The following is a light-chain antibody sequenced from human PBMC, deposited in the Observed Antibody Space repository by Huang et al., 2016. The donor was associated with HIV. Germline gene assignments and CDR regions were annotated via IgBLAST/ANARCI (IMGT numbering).Light chain of an antibody. CDR2: DIS. CDR1: HSGTSH. J-gene: IGKJ4*01. V-gene: IGKV3-11*01. Sequence: EVVLTQSPATLSLSPGERATLSCRASHSGTSHVAWYQQKTGQGPRLLIYDISIRAACTPARFSGSGSGTDAILTISSLETEDFATYFCQSRNNWPPWVTFGGGT. CDR3: QSRNNWPPWVT.